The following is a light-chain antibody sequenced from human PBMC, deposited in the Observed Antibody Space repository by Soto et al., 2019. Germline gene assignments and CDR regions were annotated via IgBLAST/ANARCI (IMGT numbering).Light chain of an antibody. CDR1: IHYDF. CDR2: EVS. Sequence: QSVLTQPASVPGSPGQSITISCTGYIHYDFVSWYQQHPGTAPKLVIYEVSNRPSGTSDRFSGSKSGHTASLTISGLQTEDEAVYYCGSYTSSSNYVFGTGTKVTVL. V-gene: IGLV2-14*01. CDR3: GSYTSSSNYV. J-gene: IGLJ1*01.